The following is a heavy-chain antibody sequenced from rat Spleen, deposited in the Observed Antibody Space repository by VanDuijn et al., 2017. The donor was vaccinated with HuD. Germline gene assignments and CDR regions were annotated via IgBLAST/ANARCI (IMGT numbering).Heavy chain of an antibody. D-gene: IGHD1-10*01. CDR2: ISYEGTGT. CDR1: GFIFSDYY. CDR3: ARPGTTHVFDN. Sequence: EVQLVESDGGLVQPGRSLKLSCAVSGFIFSDYYMVRVRQAPKKGLEWVASISYEGTGTYYGDSVKGRFTISRDNAKSTLHLQMNSLRSEDTATYYCARPGTTHVFDNWGQGVMVTVSS. V-gene: IGHV5-22*01. J-gene: IGHJ2*01.